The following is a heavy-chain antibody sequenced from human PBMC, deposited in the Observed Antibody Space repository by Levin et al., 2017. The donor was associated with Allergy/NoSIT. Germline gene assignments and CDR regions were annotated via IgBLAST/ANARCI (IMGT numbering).Heavy chain of an antibody. CDR1: GFTFSSYG. CDR2: IWYDGSNK. D-gene: IGHD2-15*01. Sequence: GESLKISCAASGFTFSSYGMHWVRQAPGKGLEWVAVIWYDGSNKYYADSVKGRFTISRDNSKNTLYLQMNSLRAEDTAVYYCARDLRVAATLALGYWGQGTLVTVSS. V-gene: IGHV3-33*01. J-gene: IGHJ4*02. CDR3: ARDLRVAATLALGY.